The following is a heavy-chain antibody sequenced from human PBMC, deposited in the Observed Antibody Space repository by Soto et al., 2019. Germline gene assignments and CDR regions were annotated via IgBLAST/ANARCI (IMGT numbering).Heavy chain of an antibody. Sequence: SETLSLTCAVSGTSFGGYFWTWIRQPPGKXLEWIGEIDHRGSTNYNPALRSRVTISVDSSKNQFSLKMASVTAADTAVYYCASTSSDYYDSSGPSYYFGMDVWGQGTTVTVSS. CDR1: GTSFGGYF. CDR3: ASTSSDYYDSSGPSYYFGMDV. CDR2: IDHRGST. J-gene: IGHJ6*02. D-gene: IGHD3-22*01. V-gene: IGHV4-34*01.